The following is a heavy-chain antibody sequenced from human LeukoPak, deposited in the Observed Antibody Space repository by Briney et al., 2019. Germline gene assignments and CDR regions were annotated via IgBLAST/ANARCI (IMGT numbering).Heavy chain of an antibody. V-gene: IGHV3-48*01. Sequence: GGSLRLSCAASGFTFTMFSMNWLHQAPGKGLEWIAFIRGRSDTTYYADSVQGRFTISRDNAEDSVYLQMNSLRAEDTAVYYCARETCSGGSCYSVYWGQGTLVTVSS. CDR1: GFTFTMFS. D-gene: IGHD2-15*01. J-gene: IGHJ4*02. CDR3: ARETCSGGSCYSVY. CDR2: IRGRSDTT.